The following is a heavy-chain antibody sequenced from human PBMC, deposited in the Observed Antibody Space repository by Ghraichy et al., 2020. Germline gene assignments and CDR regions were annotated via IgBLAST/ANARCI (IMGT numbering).Heavy chain of an antibody. Sequence: GGSLRLSCAASGFTFSSYAMHWVRQAPGKGLEWVAVISYDGSNKYYADSVKGRFTISRDNSKNTLYLQMNSLRAEDTAVYYCGGDCSGGSCYDWFDPWGQGTLVTVSS. J-gene: IGHJ5*02. CDR2: ISYDGSNK. CDR1: GFTFSSYA. CDR3: GGDCSGGSCYDWFDP. D-gene: IGHD2-15*01. V-gene: IGHV3-30-3*01.